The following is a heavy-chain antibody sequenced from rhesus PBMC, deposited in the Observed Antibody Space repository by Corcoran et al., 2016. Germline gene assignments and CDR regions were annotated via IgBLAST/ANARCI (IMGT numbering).Heavy chain of an antibody. CDR3: ARDCTSTTCYAYGLDS. J-gene: IGHJ6*01. Sequence: QVQLQESGPGLVKPSETLSLTCAVSGGSVSSSNWWSWRREPQGKGLEWIGYISGSSGSTYYNPSLKSRVTISTDTSKNQFSLKLSSVTAADTAVYYCARDCTSTTCYAYGLDSWGQGVVVTVSS. V-gene: IGHV4-65*01. D-gene: IGHD2-2*01. CDR1: GGSVSSSNW. CDR2: ISGSSGST.